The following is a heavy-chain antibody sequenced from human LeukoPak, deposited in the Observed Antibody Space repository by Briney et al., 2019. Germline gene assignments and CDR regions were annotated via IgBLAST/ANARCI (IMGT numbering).Heavy chain of an antibody. J-gene: IGHJ4*02. D-gene: IGHD6-13*01. Sequence: SETLSLTCTVSGGSITSGYYYWNWIRQPPGKGLEWIGYIYYSGSTNYNPSLKSRVTISVDTPKNQFSLKLSSVTAADTAVYYCARVGSWYFHFDYWGQGTLVTVSS. V-gene: IGHV4-61*01. CDR2: IYYSGST. CDR3: ARVGSWYFHFDY. CDR1: GGSITSGYYY.